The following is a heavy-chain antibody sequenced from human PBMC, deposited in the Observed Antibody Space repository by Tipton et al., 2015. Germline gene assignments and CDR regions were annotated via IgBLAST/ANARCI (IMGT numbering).Heavy chain of an antibody. CDR2: ITGSSRTI. CDR1: GFTFSNYS. D-gene: IGHD2-15*01. Sequence: SLRLSCAASGFTFSNYSMNWVRQAPGKGLEWVSYITGSSRTIYYADSVKGRFTISRDNAKNSLYLQMNSLRDEDTAVYYCARKSLLLDYWGQGTLVPVSS. J-gene: IGHJ4*02. V-gene: IGHV3-48*02. CDR3: ARKSLLLDY.